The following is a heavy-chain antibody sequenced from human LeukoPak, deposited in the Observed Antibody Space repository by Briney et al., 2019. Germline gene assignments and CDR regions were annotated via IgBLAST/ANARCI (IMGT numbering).Heavy chain of an antibody. J-gene: IGHJ4*02. CDR3: AGVGDGYPIRYVDY. Sequence: SETLSLTCTLSGGSISSYYWSWIRQPPGKGMGWIGYIYYSGSTNYNPSRKSRVTISVATSKNQFSLKLSSVTAADTAVYYCAGVGDGYPIRYVDYWGRGPVVTVSS. CDR2: IYYSGST. D-gene: IGHD5-24*01. V-gene: IGHV4-59*01. CDR1: GGSISSYY.